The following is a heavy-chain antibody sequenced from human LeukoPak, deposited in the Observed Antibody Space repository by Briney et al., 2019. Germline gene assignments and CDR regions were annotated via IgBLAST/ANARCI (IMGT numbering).Heavy chain of an antibody. CDR1: GFSFSTYW. J-gene: IGHJ6*03. CDR2: IRGDGSEK. Sequence: GGSLTLSCAASGFAASGFSFSTYWMTWVRQAPGKGLEWVANIRGDGSEKSYVDSVKGRFTIFRDNAENYLYLQMNSLRAEDTAVYYCAKCEWEPLSDYYYYMDVWGKGTTVTVSS. V-gene: IGHV3-7*03. CDR3: AKCEWEPLSDYYYYMDV. D-gene: IGHD1-26*01.